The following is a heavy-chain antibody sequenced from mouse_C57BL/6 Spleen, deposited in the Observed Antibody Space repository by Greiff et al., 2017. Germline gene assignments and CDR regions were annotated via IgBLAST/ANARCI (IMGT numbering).Heavy chain of an antibody. Sequence: EVQRVESGGGLVKPGGSLKLSCAASGFTFSSYAMSWVRQTPEKRLEWVATISDGGSYTYYPDNVKGRFTISRDNAKNNLYLQMSHLKSEDTAMYYCAREGSGKGNYFDYWGQGTTLTVSS. J-gene: IGHJ2*01. CDR3: AREGSGKGNYFDY. V-gene: IGHV5-4*01. CDR2: ISDGGSYT. D-gene: IGHD4-1*01. CDR1: GFTFSSYA.